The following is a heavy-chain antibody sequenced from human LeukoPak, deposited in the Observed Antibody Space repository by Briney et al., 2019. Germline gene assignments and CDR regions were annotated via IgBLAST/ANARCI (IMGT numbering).Heavy chain of an antibody. V-gene: IGHV3-7*02. CDR3: ASGGQSDY. J-gene: IGHJ4*02. CDR2: IKRDGSKI. Sequence: GGSLRLSCAASGFTFRTYWMSWVRQAPGKGLEWVANIKRDGSKIYYVDSVKGRFTISRDNDKNSLYLQMNSLRAEDTAVYYCASGGQSDYWGQGTLVTVSS. CDR1: GFTFRTYW.